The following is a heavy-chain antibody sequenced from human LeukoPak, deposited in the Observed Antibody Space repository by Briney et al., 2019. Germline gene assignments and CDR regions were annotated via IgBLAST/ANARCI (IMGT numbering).Heavy chain of an antibody. J-gene: IGHJ4*02. D-gene: IGHD1-26*01. Sequence: SETLSLTCTVSGGSISSYYWSWIRQPPGKGLEWIGYIYYSGSTNYNPSLKSRVTISVDTSKNQFSLKLRSVTAADTAVYYCARGIIVGATKHHFDYWGQGTLVTVSS. CDR3: ARGIIVGATKHHFDY. CDR1: GGSISSYY. V-gene: IGHV4-59*01. CDR2: IYYSGST.